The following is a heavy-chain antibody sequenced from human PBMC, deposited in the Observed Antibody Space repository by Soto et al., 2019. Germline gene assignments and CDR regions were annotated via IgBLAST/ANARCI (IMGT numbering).Heavy chain of an antibody. CDR3: AKSGRVEPPLEYFQH. CDR2: ISYDGSNK. Sequence: QVQLVESGGGVVQPGRSLRLSCAASGFTFSSYGMHWVRQAPGKGLEWVAVISYDGSNKYYADSVKGRFTISRDNSKNTLYRKRNSLRAEDTAVYYCAKSGRVEPPLEYFQHWGQGTLVTVSS. J-gene: IGHJ1*01. V-gene: IGHV3-30*18. D-gene: IGHD3-10*01. CDR1: GFTFSSYG.